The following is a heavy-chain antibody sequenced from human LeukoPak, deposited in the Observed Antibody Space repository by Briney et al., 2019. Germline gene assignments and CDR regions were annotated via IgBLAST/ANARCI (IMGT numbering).Heavy chain of an antibody. Sequence: GSSVKVSCKASGNTFPGNYLHWVRQAPGQGPEWMGWTNPSSGGTNPAQKFQGRVAMTRDTSISTVYIQLKRLTSDDTAVYYCAGGSSYYFFDYWGQGVLVTVSS. D-gene: IGHD6-13*01. V-gene: IGHV1-2*02. CDR1: GNTFPGNY. J-gene: IGHJ4*02. CDR3: AGGSSYYFFDY. CDR2: TNPSSGGT.